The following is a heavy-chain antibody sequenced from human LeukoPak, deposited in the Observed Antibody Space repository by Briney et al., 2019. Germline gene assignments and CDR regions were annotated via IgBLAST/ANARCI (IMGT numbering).Heavy chain of an antibody. CDR2: INHSGST. Sequence: PSETLSLTCAVYGGSFSGYYWSWIRQPPGKGLEWIGEINHSGSTNYNPSLKSRVTISVDTSKNQFSLKLSSVTAADTAVYYCAGRHRRGYSYGFDYWGQGTLVTVSS. CDR3: AGRHRRGYSYGFDY. V-gene: IGHV4-34*01. CDR1: GGSFSGYY. J-gene: IGHJ4*02. D-gene: IGHD5-18*01.